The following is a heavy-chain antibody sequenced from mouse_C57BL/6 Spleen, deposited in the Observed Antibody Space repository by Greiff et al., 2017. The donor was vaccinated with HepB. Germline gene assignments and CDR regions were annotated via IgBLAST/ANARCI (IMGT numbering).Heavy chain of an antibody. Sequence: QVQLQQPGAELVKPGASVKMSCKASGYTFTSYWITWVKQRPGQGLEWIGDIYPGSGSTNYNEKFKSKATLTVDTSSSTAYMQLSSLTSEDSAVYYCARDDSGPCYFDYWGQGTTLTVSS. CDR2: IYPGSGST. V-gene: IGHV1-55*01. CDR3: ARDDSGPCYFDY. J-gene: IGHJ2*01. D-gene: IGHD2-4*01. CDR1: GYTFTSYW.